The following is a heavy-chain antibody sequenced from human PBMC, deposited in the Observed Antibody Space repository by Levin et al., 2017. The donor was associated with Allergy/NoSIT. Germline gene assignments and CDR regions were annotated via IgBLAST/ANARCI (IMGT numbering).Heavy chain of an antibody. Sequence: KVSGPTLVKPTQTLTLTCTFSGFSLSTSGVGVGWIRQPPGKALEWLALIYWDDDKRYSPSLKSRLTITKDTSKNQVVLTMTNMDPVDTATYYCAREDTAMVVFDYWGQGTLVTVSS. D-gene: IGHD5-18*01. CDR1: GFSLSTSGVG. CDR2: IYWDDDK. CDR3: AREDTAMVVFDY. V-gene: IGHV2-5*02. J-gene: IGHJ4*02.